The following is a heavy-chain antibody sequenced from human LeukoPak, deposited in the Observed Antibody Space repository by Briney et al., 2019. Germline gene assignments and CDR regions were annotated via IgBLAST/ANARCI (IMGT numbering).Heavy chain of an antibody. J-gene: IGHJ5*02. D-gene: IGHD4-17*01. CDR3: ARAPDYGDYVGVWFDP. CDR1: GGFISSSNW. CDR2: IYHSGST. V-gene: IGHV4-4*02. Sequence: SETLSLTCAVSGGFISSSNWWSWVRQPPGKGLEWIGEIYHSGSTNYNPSLKSRVTISVDKSKNQFSLKLSSVTAADTAVYYCARAPDYGDYVGVWFDPWGQGTLVTVSS.